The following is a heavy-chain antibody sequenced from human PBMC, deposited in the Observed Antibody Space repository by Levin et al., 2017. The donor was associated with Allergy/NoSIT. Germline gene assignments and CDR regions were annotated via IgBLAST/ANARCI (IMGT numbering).Heavy chain of an antibody. J-gene: IGHJ4*02. CDR1: GGSISSGGYS. CDR2: IYHSGST. D-gene: IGHD3-3*01. V-gene: IGHV4-30-2*01. Sequence: LSCAVSGGSISSGGYSWSWIRQPPGKGLEWIGYIYHSGSTYYNPSLKSRVTISVDRSKNQFSLKLSSVTAADTAVYYCARVGHYDFWSGYPIDYWGQGTLVTVSS. CDR3: ARVGHYDFWSGYPIDY.